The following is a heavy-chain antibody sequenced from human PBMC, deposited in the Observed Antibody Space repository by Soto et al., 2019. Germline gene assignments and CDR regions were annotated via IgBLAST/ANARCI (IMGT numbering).Heavy chain of an antibody. J-gene: IGHJ5*02. CDR2: IYHSGST. V-gene: IGHV4-38-2*02. CDR3: ARELIRFLEWLAGPNWVDP. D-gene: IGHD3-3*01. Sequence: SETLSLTCAVSGYSISSGYYRGWIRQPPGKGLEWIGSIYHSGSTYYNPSLKSRVTISVDTSKNQFSLKLSSVTAADTAVYYCARELIRFLEWLAGPNWVDPWGQGTLGTVS. CDR1: GYSISSGYY.